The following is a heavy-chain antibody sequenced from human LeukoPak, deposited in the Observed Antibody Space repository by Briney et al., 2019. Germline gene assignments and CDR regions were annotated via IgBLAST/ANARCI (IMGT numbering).Heavy chain of an antibody. CDR2: IRSKTYGGTA. J-gene: IGHJ4*02. D-gene: IGHD2-15*01. Sequence: SWSRQAPGKGLEWVGFIRSKTYGGTAEHAAPLKGRFTISRDDSKSIGYLQMNSLKTEDTAVYYCAVVVAARDYWGQGTLVTVSS. V-gene: IGHV3-49*03. CDR3: AVVVAARDY.